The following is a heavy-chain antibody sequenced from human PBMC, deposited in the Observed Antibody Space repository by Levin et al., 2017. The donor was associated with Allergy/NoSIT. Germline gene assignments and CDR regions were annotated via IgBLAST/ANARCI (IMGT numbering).Heavy chain of an antibody. Sequence: AGGSLRLSCAASGFTFSSYGMHWVRQAPGKGLEWVAVISYDGSNKYYADSVKGRFTISRDNSKNTLYLQMNSLRAEDTAVYYCAKDRSVEVTPIDYWGQGTLVTVSS. V-gene: IGHV3-30*18. CDR3: AKDRSVEVTPIDY. D-gene: IGHD2-21*01. CDR2: ISYDGSNK. CDR1: GFTFSSYG. J-gene: IGHJ4*02.